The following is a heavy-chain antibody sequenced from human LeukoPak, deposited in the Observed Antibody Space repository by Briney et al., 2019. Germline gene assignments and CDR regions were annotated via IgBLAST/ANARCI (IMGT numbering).Heavy chain of an antibody. Sequence: GASVKVSCKTSGYTFTYYYMHWVRQAPGQGLEWMGWINPNSGGPNYAQKFQGRVTMTTDTSTSTAYMELRSLRSDDTAVYYCAREGRFDWLLFFDYWGQGTLVTVSS. J-gene: IGHJ4*02. D-gene: IGHD3-9*01. CDR1: GYTFTYYY. V-gene: IGHV1-2*02. CDR2: INPNSGGP. CDR3: AREGRFDWLLFFDY.